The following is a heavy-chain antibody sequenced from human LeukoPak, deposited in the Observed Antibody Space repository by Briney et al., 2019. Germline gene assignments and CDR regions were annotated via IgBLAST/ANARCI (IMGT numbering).Heavy chain of an antibody. D-gene: IGHD5-12*01. Sequence: PGGSLRLSCAASGFTFSSYSMNWVRQAPGKGLEWVSFISTSSSYIYYADSVKGRFTISRDNAKNSLYLQVNSLTAEDTAVYYCARVRPGQWLLRDAFDIWDQGTMVTVSS. CDR3: ARVRPGQWLLRDAFDI. CDR2: ISTSSSYI. CDR1: GFTFSSYS. J-gene: IGHJ3*02. V-gene: IGHV3-21*01.